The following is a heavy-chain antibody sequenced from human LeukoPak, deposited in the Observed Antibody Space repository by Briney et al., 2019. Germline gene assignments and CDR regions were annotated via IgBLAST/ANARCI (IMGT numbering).Heavy chain of an antibody. CDR1: GFTFSSYS. V-gene: IGHV3-48*01. CDR2: ISSSSSTI. CDR3: AKGGYSSGWRNYFDY. Sequence: GGSLRLSCAVSGFTFSSYSMNWVRQAPGKGLEWVSYISSSSSTIYYADSVKGRFTISRDNSKDTLYLQMNSLRAEDTAVYYCAKGGYSSGWRNYFDYWGQGTLVTVSS. J-gene: IGHJ4*02. D-gene: IGHD6-19*01.